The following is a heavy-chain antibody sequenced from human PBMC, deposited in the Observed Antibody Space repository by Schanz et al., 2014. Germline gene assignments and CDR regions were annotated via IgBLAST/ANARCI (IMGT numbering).Heavy chain of an antibody. CDR1: GFSFGTYA. Sequence: EVHLLESGGGLVQPGGSLRLSCAASGFSFGTYAMSWVRQAPGKGLEWVSAISGSGGSTYYADSVKGRFTISRDNSKNTLDLQMNSLRAEDTAVYYCAKGRFGELSAFDIWGQGTMVAVSS. CDR3: AKGRFGELSAFDI. CDR2: ISGSGGST. J-gene: IGHJ3*02. D-gene: IGHD3-10*01. V-gene: IGHV3-23*01.